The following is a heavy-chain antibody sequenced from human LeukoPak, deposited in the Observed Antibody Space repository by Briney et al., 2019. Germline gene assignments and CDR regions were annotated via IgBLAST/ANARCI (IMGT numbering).Heavy chain of an antibody. CDR2: IYGGGST. Sequence: GGSLRLSCAASGFAVSNNYMSWVRQAPGKGLEWVSIIYGGGSTYYADSVNGRFTISRDNAKNSLYLQMNSLRAEDTAVYYCARDHQGFGESIDYWGQGTLVTVSS. D-gene: IGHD3-10*01. CDR3: ARDHQGFGESIDY. CDR1: GFAVSNNY. V-gene: IGHV3-53*01. J-gene: IGHJ4*02.